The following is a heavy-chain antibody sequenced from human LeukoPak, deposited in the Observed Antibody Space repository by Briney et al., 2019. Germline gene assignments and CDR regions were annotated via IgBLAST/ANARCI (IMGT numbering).Heavy chain of an antibody. CDR3: AKDLARKGLFDY. D-gene: IGHD2-21*01. J-gene: IGHJ4*02. CDR2: ISGSGGST. CDR1: RFTFSTYV. Sequence: GGSLRLSCVASRFTFSTYVMNWGRQAPGKGLEWVSAISGSGGSTYYADSVKGRFTISRDNSKNTLYLQMNSLRAEDTAVYYCAKDLARKGLFDYWGQGTLVTVSS. V-gene: IGHV3-23*01.